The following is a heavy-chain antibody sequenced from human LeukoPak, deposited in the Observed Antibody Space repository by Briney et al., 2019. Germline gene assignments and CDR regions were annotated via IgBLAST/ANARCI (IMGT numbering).Heavy chain of an antibody. CDR2: IKSETDGATT. CDR3: TLGGGILFSDY. J-gene: IGHJ4*02. D-gene: IGHD3-16*01. V-gene: IGHV3-15*01. CDR1: GFTFTNTW. Sequence: PGGSLRLSCAASGFTFTNTWMGWVRQAPGEGLEWVGRIKSETDGATTDYATPVKGRFVISRDDSKNMVYLQMNSLKTEDTAVYYCTLGGGILFSDYWGQGTLVTVSS.